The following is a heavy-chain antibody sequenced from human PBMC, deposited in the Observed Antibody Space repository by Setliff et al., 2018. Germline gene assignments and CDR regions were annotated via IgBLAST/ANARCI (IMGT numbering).Heavy chain of an antibody. CDR3: VRDWYTSGWYEVDN. CDR2: IHDSGNPT. Sequence: LSLTCTVSGGSISSYYWSWIRQPPGKGLEWVSYIHDSGNPTYYADSVKGRFTVSRDNAKNSLYLQMNSLRAEDTAVYYCVRDWYTSGWYEVDNWGQGTLVTVSS. J-gene: IGHJ4*02. CDR1: GGSISSYY. V-gene: IGHV3-11*04. D-gene: IGHD6-19*01.